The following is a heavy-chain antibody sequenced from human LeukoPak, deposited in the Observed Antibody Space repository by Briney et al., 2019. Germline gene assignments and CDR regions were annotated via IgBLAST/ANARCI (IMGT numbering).Heavy chain of an antibody. J-gene: IGHJ4*02. Sequence: ASVKVSCKASGGTFSSYAISWVRQAPGQGLEWMGRIIPILGIANYAQKFQGRVTITADKSTSTAYMELSSLRSEDTAVYYCARDSISIAALDYWGQGTLVTVSS. CDR1: GGTFSSYA. CDR3: ARDSISIAALDY. V-gene: IGHV1-69*04. D-gene: IGHD6-25*01. CDR2: IIPILGIA.